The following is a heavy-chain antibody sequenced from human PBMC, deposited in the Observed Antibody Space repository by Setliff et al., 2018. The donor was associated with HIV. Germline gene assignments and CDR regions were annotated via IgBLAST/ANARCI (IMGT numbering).Heavy chain of an antibody. J-gene: IGHJ6*03. V-gene: IGHV5-51*01. CDR1: GYSFTSYW. Sequence: PGESLKISCKGSGYSFTSYWIGWVRQMPGKGLEWMGIIYPGDSDTRYSPSFQGQVTISPDRSTATAPLQWNNLKASDTAIYYCARIPRWYYYYMDVWGKGTTVTVSS. D-gene: IGHD2-15*01. CDR2: IYPGDSDT. CDR3: ARIPRWYYYYMDV.